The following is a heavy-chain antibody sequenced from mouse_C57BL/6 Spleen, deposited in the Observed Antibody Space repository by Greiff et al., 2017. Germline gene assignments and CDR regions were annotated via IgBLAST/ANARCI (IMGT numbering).Heavy chain of an antibody. CDR1: GFSLTSYG. D-gene: IGHD6-1*01. J-gene: IGHJ4*01. CDR3: ARRATGGKGAIDS. CDR2: IWSGGST. V-gene: IGHV2-2*01. Sequence: VQLQEPGPGLVQPSQSLSITCTASGFSLTSYGVHWVRQSPGQGLEWLGEIWSGGSTDYNAAFLSRLSIRKDNSTSQGVFIMISMQADDKAIYYCARRATGGKGAIDSWGRGTSVTVSS.